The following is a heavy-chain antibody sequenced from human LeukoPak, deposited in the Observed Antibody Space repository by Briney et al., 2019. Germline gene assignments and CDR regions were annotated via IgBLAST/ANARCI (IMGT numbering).Heavy chain of an antibody. Sequence: SETLSLTCAVYGGSFSGYSWNWIRQPPREGLEWIGEIYHGVSANYNPSLKSRVTISVDTSKNQLSLRLSSLTAADTAVYYCARGRVVAACFRFWGQGTLVTVSS. CDR3: ARGRVVAACFRF. CDR1: GGSFSGYS. CDR2: IYHGVSA. J-gene: IGHJ4*02. D-gene: IGHD6-25*01. V-gene: IGHV4-34*01.